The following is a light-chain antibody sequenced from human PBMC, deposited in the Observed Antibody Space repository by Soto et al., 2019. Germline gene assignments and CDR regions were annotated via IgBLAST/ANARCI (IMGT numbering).Light chain of an antibody. Sequence: TQSPSSLSASVGDRVTITCQASQAIITYLNWFQQRPGKAPKLLIYDASHLETGVPSRFSGSGSGTAFTLTISSLQPEDVGTYYCQQYDNLPLTFGGGTKVEV. CDR2: DAS. CDR1: QAIITY. J-gene: IGKJ4*01. CDR3: QQYDNLPLT. V-gene: IGKV1-33*01.